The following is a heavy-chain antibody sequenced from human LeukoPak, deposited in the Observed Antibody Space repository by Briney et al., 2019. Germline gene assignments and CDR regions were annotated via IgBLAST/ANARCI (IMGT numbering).Heavy chain of an antibody. Sequence: GGSLRLSCAASGFTFDDYAMHWVRQAPGKGLEWVSGISWNSGSIGYADSVKGRFTISRDNAKNSLYLQMNSLRAEDTAVYYCARDTAARRPFDYWGQGTLVTVSS. CDR3: ARDTAARRPFDY. CDR1: GFTFDDYA. V-gene: IGHV3-9*01. J-gene: IGHJ4*02. CDR2: ISWNSGSI. D-gene: IGHD6-6*01.